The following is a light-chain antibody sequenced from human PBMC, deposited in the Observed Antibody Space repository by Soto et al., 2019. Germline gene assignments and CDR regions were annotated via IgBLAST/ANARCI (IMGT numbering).Light chain of an antibody. Sequence: QSVLTQAPSASGTPGQRVTISCSGSSSNIGSNTVNWYQQLPGTAPKLLIYNNAQRPSGVPDRFSGSKSGTSASLAIGGLQSADEADYYCAVWDDSLNGWVFGGGTQLTVL. CDR3: AVWDDSLNGWV. CDR2: NNA. CDR1: SSNIGSNT. V-gene: IGLV1-44*01. J-gene: IGLJ3*02.